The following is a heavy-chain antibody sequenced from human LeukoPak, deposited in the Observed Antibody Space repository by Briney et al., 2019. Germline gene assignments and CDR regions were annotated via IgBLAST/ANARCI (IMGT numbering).Heavy chain of an antibody. D-gene: IGHD2-21*02. CDR2: AHYSGTA. J-gene: IGHJ4*02. V-gene: IGHV4-39*01. Sequence: SETLSLTCSVSGGSIISSRDHWDWIRQPPGKGLEWIASAHYSGTAYYNPSLRSRVTISVDTSKNQFSLKVTPVTAADTAAYYCARRLHYYDYWGQGTLVSVSS. CDR1: GGSIISSRDH. CDR3: ARRLHYYDY.